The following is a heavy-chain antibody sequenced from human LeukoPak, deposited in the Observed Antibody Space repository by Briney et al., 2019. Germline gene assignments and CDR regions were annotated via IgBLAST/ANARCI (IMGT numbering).Heavy chain of an antibody. CDR1: GFTFSSYA. CDR3: AREVTTVKPWGYYYYGMDV. Sequence: PGGSLRLSCAASGFTFSSYAMSWVRQAPGKGLEWVSAISGSGGSTYYADSVKGRFTISRDNSKNTLYLQMNSLRAEDTAVYYCAREVTTVKPWGYYYYGMDVWGKGTTVTVSS. D-gene: IGHD4-17*01. J-gene: IGHJ6*04. V-gene: IGHV3-23*01. CDR2: ISGSGGST.